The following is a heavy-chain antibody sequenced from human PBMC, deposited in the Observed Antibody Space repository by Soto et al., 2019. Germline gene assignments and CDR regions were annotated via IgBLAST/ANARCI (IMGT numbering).Heavy chain of an antibody. CDR1: GGTFSSYT. V-gene: IGHV1-69*02. CDR3: ASTVSGSSAFDI. J-gene: IGHJ3*02. D-gene: IGHD3-10*01. CDR2: IIPILGIA. Sequence: SVKVSCKASGGTFSSYTISWVRQAPGQGLEWMGRIIPILGIANYAQKFQGRVTITADKSTGTAYMELSSLRSEDTAVYYCASTVSGSSAFDIWGQGTMVTVSS.